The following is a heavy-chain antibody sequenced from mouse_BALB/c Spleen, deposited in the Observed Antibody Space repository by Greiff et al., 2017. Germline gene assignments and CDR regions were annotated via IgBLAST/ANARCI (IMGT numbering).Heavy chain of an antibody. CDR3: ARSGSAWFAY. CDR1: GFNIKDTY. D-gene: IGHD3-1*01. CDR2: IDPANGNT. Sequence: VQLKESGAELVKPGASVKLSCTASGFNIKDTYMHWVKQRPEQGLEWIGRIDPANGNTKYDPKFQGKATITADTASNTAYLQLSSLTSEDTAVYYCARSGSAWFAYWGQGTLVTVSA. V-gene: IGHV14-3*02. J-gene: IGHJ3*01.